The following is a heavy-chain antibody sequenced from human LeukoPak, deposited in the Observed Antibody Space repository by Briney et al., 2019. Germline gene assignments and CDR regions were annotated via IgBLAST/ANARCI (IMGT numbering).Heavy chain of an antibody. Sequence: PSETLSLTCTVSGGSISSGSYYWSWIRQPPGKGLEWIGYIYYTGSSNYNPSLRSRVTMSVDTSKSQLSLKLSSVTAADTAVYYCTRDRWLDYWGQGTLVTVSS. V-gene: IGHV4-61*01. CDR3: TRDRWLDY. CDR1: GGSISSGSYY. J-gene: IGHJ4*02. D-gene: IGHD6-19*01. CDR2: IYYTGSS.